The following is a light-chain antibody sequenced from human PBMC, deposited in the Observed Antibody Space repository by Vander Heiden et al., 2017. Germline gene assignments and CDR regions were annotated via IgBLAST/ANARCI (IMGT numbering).Light chain of an antibody. J-gene: IGKJ1*01. CDR1: RSISSW. CDR3: QQYDNYPPT. CDR2: QAS. Sequence: DIQMTQSPSTLPASVGDRSVITCRANRSISSWLAWYQQKPRKAPNLLNHQASSSESGVPSRFSGSGSGTEFTLTISSLQPDDFASYYCQQYDNYPPTFGQGTKMEIK. V-gene: IGKV1-5*03.